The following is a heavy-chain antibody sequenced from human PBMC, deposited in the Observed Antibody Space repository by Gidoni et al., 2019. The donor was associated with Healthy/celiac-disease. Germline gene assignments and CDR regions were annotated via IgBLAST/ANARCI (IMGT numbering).Heavy chain of an antibody. Sequence: QVQLVQSGAEVKKPGASVKVSCKASGYTCTTYGISWVRQAPGQGLEWMGCISAYNGNTTYAQKLQGRVTMTTDTSTSTAYMELRSLRSDDTAVYYCARGLVVVAATPSLGYWGQGTLVTVSS. J-gene: IGHJ4*02. CDR3: ARGLVVVAATPSLGY. CDR2: ISAYNGNT. CDR1: GYTCTTYG. V-gene: IGHV1-18*01. D-gene: IGHD2-15*01.